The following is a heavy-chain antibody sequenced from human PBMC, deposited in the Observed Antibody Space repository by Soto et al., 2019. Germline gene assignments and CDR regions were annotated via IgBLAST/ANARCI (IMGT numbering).Heavy chain of an antibody. J-gene: IGHJ4*01. D-gene: IGHD1-26*01. CDR2: TYYRSKWYY. CDR3: ARGEQYSGRIFDY. Sequence: PSQTLSLTCAITGDSVSSNSAGWSWVRQSPSRGLEWLGRTYYRSKWYYEYAVSVRGRITINPDTSKDQYSLQLNSVTPEDTAVYFCARGEQYSGRIFDYWGQGTLVTVSS. CDR1: GDSVSSNSAG. V-gene: IGHV6-1*01.